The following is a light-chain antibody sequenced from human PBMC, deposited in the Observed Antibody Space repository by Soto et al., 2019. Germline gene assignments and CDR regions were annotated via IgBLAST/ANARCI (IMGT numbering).Light chain of an antibody. J-gene: IGKJ1*01. V-gene: IGKV3-20*01. CDR3: QQYSSSPPRT. CDR1: QSVSNDF. Sequence: EIVLTQSPGILSLSPGERATLSCRASQSVSNDFLAWYQQKPGQAPRLLVFGASTRATDVPDRFSGSGSGADFTLTISRLEPEDFAVYYCQQYSSSPPRTFGQGTQVEMK. CDR2: GAS.